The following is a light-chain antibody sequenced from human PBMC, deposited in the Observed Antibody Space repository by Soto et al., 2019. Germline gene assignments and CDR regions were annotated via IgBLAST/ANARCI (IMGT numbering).Light chain of an antibody. CDR2: AAS. CDR3: QQSFTTASMI. CDR1: QSISRN. Sequence: DIQMTQYPSSLSASVGDRVTITCRASQSISRNLNWYQHKPGKAPQLLIYAASNLQNGGPSRFRGGGSVTEFTPSINSLQPEDFGTYSCQQSFTTASMIFGQGTRLEIK. J-gene: IGKJ5*01. V-gene: IGKV1-39*01.